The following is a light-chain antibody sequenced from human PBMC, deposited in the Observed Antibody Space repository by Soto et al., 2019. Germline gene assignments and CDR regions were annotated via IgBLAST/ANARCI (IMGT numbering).Light chain of an antibody. V-gene: IGKV3-20*01. CDR2: GAS. CDR1: QGVSNNW. CDR3: QQYSRSPYT. J-gene: IGKJ2*01. Sequence: EIVLTQSPDTLSLSPGERATLSCRASQGVSNNWLAWYQQKPGQPPRLLIYGASSRPGGIPDKFSGSGSGTDFTRTIIRLEAEDFAVYYCQQYSRSPYTFAQGTKLEI.